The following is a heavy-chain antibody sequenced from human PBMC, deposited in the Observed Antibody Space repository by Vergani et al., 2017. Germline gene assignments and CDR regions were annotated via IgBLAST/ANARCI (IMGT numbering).Heavy chain of an antibody. CDR1: GFTFDDYA. V-gene: IGHV3-9*01. J-gene: IGHJ1*01. CDR3: AKEGRHSSGWYSYFQH. Sequence: EVQLVESGGGLVQPGRSLRLSCAASGFTFDDYAMHWVRQAPGKGLEWVSGISWNSGSIGYADSVKGRFTISRDNAKNSLYLQMNSLRAEDTALYYCAKEGRHSSGWYSYFQHWGQGTLVTVSS. D-gene: IGHD6-19*01. CDR2: ISWNSGSI.